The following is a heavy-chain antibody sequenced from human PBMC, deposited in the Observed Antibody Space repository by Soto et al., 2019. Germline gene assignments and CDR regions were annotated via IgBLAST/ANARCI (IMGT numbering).Heavy chain of an antibody. CDR3: ARFWTDFDY. Sequence: SETLSLTCTVSGGSISSGDYYWSWIRQPPGKGLEWIGYIYYSGSTYYNPSLKSRVTISVDTSKNRFSLKLSSVTAADTAVYYCARFWTDFDYWGQGNLVTVSS. J-gene: IGHJ4*02. D-gene: IGHD3-3*01. CDR2: IYYSGST. CDR1: GGSISSGDYY. V-gene: IGHV4-30-4*01.